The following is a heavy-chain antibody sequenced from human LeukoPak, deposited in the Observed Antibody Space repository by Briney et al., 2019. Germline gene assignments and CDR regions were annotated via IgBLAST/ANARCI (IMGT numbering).Heavy chain of an antibody. CDR2: INPNSGGT. CDR3: ARGTIFGVVIFRPDY. CDR1: GYTFTGYY. V-gene: IGHV1-2*02. D-gene: IGHD3-3*01. J-gene: IGHJ4*02. Sequence: ASVKVSCKASGYTFTGYYMHWVRQAPGQGLEWMGWINPNSGGTNYAQKFQGRVTMTRDTSISTAYMELSRLRSDDTAVYYCARGTIFGVVIFRPDYWGQGTLVTVSS.